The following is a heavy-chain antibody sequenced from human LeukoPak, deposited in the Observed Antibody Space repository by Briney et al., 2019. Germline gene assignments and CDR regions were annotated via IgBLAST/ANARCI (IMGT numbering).Heavy chain of an antibody. Sequence: ASVKVSRKASGYTFTSYGISWVRQAPGQGLEWMGWISAYNGNTNYAQKLQGRVTMTTDTSTSTAYMELRSLRSDDTAMYYCARVVAAAGFDYWGQGTLVTVSS. J-gene: IGHJ4*02. CDR2: ISAYNGNT. D-gene: IGHD6-13*01. CDR1: GYTFTSYG. CDR3: ARVVAAAGFDY. V-gene: IGHV1-18*01.